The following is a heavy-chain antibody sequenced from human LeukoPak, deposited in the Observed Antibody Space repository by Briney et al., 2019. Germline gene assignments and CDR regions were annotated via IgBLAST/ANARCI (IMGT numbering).Heavy chain of an antibody. J-gene: IGHJ4*02. Sequence: GGSLRLSCVASGFTFSDYILNWVRQAPGKGLEWISYIGISSGNTKYADSVKGRFTISGDNAKNLLYLQMNSLRVEDTAVYYCARDHNYAFDNWGQGTLVTISS. V-gene: IGHV3-48*04. CDR3: ARDHNYAFDN. CDR2: IGISSGNT. CDR1: GFTFSDYI. D-gene: IGHD1-1*01.